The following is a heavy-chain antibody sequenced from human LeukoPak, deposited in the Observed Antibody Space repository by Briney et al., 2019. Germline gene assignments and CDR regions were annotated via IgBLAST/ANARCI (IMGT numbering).Heavy chain of an antibody. Sequence: GGSLRLSCAASGFTVSSTYMSWVRQAPGKGLVWVSRINGDGSSSGYADSVKGRFTISRDNAKNTLYLQMNSLSAEDTAVYYCAKVVATTGGDFDYWGQGTLVTVSS. CDR3: AKVVATTGGDFDY. CDR2: INGDGSSS. CDR1: GFTVSSTY. V-gene: IGHV3-74*01. D-gene: IGHD2-21*02. J-gene: IGHJ4*02.